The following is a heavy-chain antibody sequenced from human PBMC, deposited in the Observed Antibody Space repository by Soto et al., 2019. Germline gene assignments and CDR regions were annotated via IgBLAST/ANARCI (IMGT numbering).Heavy chain of an antibody. CDR3: AIRGIYSSSWYRAFDI. CDR1: GFTFSSYW. D-gene: IGHD6-13*01. J-gene: IGHJ3*02. V-gene: IGHV3-7*03. Sequence: GGSLRLSCAASGFTFSSYWMSWVRQAPGKGLEWVDNIKQDGSDKYYVDCVKGRFTISRDNAKNSLYLQMNSLRAEDTAVYYCAIRGIYSSSWYRAFDIWGQGTMVTVSS. CDR2: IKQDGSDK.